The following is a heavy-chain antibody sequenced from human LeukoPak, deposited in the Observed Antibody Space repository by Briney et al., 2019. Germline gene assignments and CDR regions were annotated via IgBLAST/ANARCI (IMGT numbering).Heavy chain of an antibody. V-gene: IGHV4-34*01. CDR2: INHSGST. CDR3: ASSKAAAGLFDY. Sequence: SETLSLTCAVYGGSFSGYYWSWIRRPPGKGLEWIGEINHSGSTNYNPSLKSRVTISVDTSKNQFSLKLSSVTAADTAVYYCASSKAAAGLFDYWGQGTLVTVSS. CDR1: GGSFSGYY. J-gene: IGHJ4*02. D-gene: IGHD6-13*01.